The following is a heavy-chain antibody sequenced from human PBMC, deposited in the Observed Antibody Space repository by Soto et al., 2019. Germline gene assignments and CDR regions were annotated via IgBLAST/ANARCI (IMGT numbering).Heavy chain of an antibody. Sequence: QVQLVESGGDVVQPGRSLRLSCTASGFSFRSYVMHWVRHAPGEGLEWVAGISVDGSSTHYADSVKGRFTISRDNSKNTLYLQMDRLIAEETTVYYCAREDESSGHAGTFHHWGQGTLVTVSS. CDR2: ISVDGSST. J-gene: IGHJ1*01. CDR3: AREDESSGHAGTFHH. V-gene: IGHV3-30-3*01. D-gene: IGHD3-22*01. CDR1: GFSFRSYV.